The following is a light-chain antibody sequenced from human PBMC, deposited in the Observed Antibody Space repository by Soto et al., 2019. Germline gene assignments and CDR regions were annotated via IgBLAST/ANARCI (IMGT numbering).Light chain of an antibody. Sequence: DIQMTQSPSTLSASVGDRVTITCRASQSISSWLAWYHQKPGKAPKLLIYTASSLESGVPSRFSGIGSGTEFTRTIISLHPDACGTQYSQQYNSNSQALTFSGGNK. CDR1: QSISSW. CDR2: TAS. J-gene: IGKJ4*01. CDR3: QQYNSNSQALT. V-gene: IGKV1-5*03.